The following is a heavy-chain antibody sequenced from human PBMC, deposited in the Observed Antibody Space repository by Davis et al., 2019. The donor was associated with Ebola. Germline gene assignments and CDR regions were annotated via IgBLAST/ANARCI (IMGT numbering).Heavy chain of an antibody. CDR2: IYPGDSDT. CDR1: GYSFTSYW. V-gene: IGHV5-51*01. J-gene: IGHJ6*03. D-gene: IGHD5-24*01. Sequence: GESLKISCKGSGYSFTSYWIGWVRQMPGKGLEWMGIIYPGDSDTRYSPSFQGQVTISADKSISTAYLQWSSLKASDTAMYYCARLTGDGDNLDYYYYMDVWGKGTTVTVSS. CDR3: ARLTGDGDNLDYYYYMDV.